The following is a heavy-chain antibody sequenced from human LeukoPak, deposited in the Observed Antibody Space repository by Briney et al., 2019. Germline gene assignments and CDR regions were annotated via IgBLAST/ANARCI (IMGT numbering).Heavy chain of an antibody. J-gene: IGHJ5*02. D-gene: IGHD5-12*01. CDR1: DGSISSHY. Sequence: PSETLSLTCSVSDGSISSHYWSWIRQTPGKGLEWIGYIHYSGSTNYNPSLKSRVTISVDTSKNQFSLKLSSVTAADTAVYYCARSYSGYDYTWFDPWGQGTLVTVSS. CDR2: IHYSGST. CDR3: ARSYSGYDYTWFDP. V-gene: IGHV4-59*11.